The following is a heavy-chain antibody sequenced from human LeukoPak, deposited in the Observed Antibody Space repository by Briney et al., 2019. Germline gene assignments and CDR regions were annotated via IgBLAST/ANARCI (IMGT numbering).Heavy chain of an antibody. CDR1: GYTFTSYD. J-gene: IGHJ6*02. Sequence: ASVKVSRNASGYTFTSYDINWVRQATGQGLKWMGWMNPNSGNTGYAQKFQGRVTMTRNTSISTAYMELSSLRSEDTAVYYCASLVSFYYYYGMDVWGQGTTVTVSS. CDR2: MNPNSGNT. V-gene: IGHV1-8*01. D-gene: IGHD2-2*01. CDR3: ASLVSFYYYYGMDV.